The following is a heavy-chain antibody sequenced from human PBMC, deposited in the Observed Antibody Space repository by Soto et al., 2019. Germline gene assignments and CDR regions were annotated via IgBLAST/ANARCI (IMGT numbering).Heavy chain of an antibody. CDR3: ARDPDLLRYHSSGYYQPRYYYYYYGLEV. CDR1: GFTFSSYH. CDR2: ISSSSSTI. D-gene: IGHD3-22*01. Sequence: LSLSCAASGFTFSSYHMNWVRQAPGKGLEWGSYISSSSSTIYYADSVKGRFTISRDNAKNSLYLQMNSLRDEDTAVYYCARDPDLLRYHSSGYYQPRYYYYYYGLEVWGQGTTVTVSS. V-gene: IGHV3-48*02. J-gene: IGHJ6*02.